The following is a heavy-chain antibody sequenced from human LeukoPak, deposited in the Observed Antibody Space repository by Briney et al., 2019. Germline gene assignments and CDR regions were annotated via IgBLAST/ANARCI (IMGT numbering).Heavy chain of an antibody. D-gene: IGHD6-19*01. J-gene: IGHJ4*02. Sequence: PSETLSLTCAVYGGSFSGYYWSWIRQPPGKGLEWIGEINHSGSTNYNPSLKSRVTISVDTSKNQFSLKLSSVTAADTAVYYCARGGRRYSSGWYVTEDPQNYYFDYWGRGTLVTVSS. CDR3: ARGGRRYSSGWYVTEDPQNYYFDY. V-gene: IGHV4-34*01. CDR1: GGSFSGYY. CDR2: INHSGST.